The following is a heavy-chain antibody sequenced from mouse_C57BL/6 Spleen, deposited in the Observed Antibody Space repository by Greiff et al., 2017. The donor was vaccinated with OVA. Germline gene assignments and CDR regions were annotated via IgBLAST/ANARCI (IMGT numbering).Heavy chain of an antibody. D-gene: IGHD2-5*01. CDR3: APNAYYSTHYYAMDY. CDR2: INPNNGGT. CDR1: GYTFTDYN. V-gene: IGHV1-22*01. J-gene: IGHJ4*01. Sequence: EVKVQQSGPELVKPGASVKMSCKASGYTFTDYNMHWVKQSHGKSLEWIGYINPNNGGTSYNQKFKGKATLTVNKSSSTAYMELRSLTSEDSAVYYCAPNAYYSTHYYAMDYWGQGTSVTVSS.